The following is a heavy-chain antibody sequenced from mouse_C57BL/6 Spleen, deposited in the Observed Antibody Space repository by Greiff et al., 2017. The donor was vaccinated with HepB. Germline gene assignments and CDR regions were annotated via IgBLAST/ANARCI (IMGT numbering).Heavy chain of an antibody. CDR1: GFSFNTYA. Sequence: EVKLMESGGGLVQPKGSLKLSCAASGFSFNTYAMNWVRQAPGKGLEWVARIRSKSNNYATYYADSVKDRFTISRDDSESMLYLQMNNLKTEDTAMYYCVRHTARSYYGSSFWYFDVWGTGTTVTVSS. V-gene: IGHV10-1*01. CDR3: VRHTARSYYGSSFWYFDV. CDR2: IRSKSNNYAT. J-gene: IGHJ1*03. D-gene: IGHD1-1*01.